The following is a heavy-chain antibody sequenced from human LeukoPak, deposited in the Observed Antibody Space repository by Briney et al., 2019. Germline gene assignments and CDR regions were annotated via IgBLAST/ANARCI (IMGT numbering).Heavy chain of an antibody. CDR2: ISASGGVT. Sequence: GGSLRLSCAPSGFTFSLYGMTWVRQAPGKGLEWVSGISASGGVTYYADSVRGRFILSRDNSKNTLSLQMYSLRAEDTAVYYCVKGNYGDKNDYWGQGTLVTVSS. D-gene: IGHD4-23*01. CDR1: GFTFSLYG. J-gene: IGHJ4*02. CDR3: VKGNYGDKNDY. V-gene: IGHV3-23*01.